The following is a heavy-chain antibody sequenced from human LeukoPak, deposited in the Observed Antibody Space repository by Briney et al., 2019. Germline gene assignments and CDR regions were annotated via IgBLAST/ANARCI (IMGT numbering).Heavy chain of an antibody. CDR2: INPNSGGT. J-gene: IGHJ6*03. CDR3: ARGPLRYYYMDV. CDR1: GYTFTGYY. D-gene: IGHD5-12*01. Sequence: ASVKVSCKASGYTFTGYYMHWVRQAPGQGLEWMGWINPNSGGTNYAQKFQGRVTITRNTSISTAYMELSSLRSEDTAVYYCARGPLRYYYMDVWGKGTTVTVSS. V-gene: IGHV1-2*02.